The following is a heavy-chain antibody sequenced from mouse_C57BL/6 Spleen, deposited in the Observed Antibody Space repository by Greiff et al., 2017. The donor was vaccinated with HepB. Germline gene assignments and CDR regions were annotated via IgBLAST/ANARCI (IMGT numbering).Heavy chain of an antibody. Sequence: VKLMESGPGLVAPSQSLSITCTVSGFSLTSYGVHWVRQPPGKGLEWLVVIWSDGSTTYNSALKSRLSISKDNSKSQVFLKMNSLQTDDTAMYYCARMGDNRAWFAYWGQGTLVTVSA. V-gene: IGHV2-6*03. CDR2: IWSDGST. CDR3: ARMGDNRAWFAY. J-gene: IGHJ3*01. CDR1: GFSLTSYG. D-gene: IGHD1-3*01.